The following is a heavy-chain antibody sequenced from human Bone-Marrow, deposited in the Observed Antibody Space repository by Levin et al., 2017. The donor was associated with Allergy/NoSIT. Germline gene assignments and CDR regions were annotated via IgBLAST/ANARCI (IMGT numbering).Heavy chain of an antibody. CDR1: GESIIGGFW. CDR2: VSQSGNT. Sequence: KSSETLSLTCDVSGESIIGGFWWTWIRQTPGKGLEWIGQVSQSGNTNYNPSIQSRLSMSVDESKNQFSLRLNSVTAADTGVYYCARDLWSLDGTWGQGTLVTVSS. CDR3: ARDLWSLDGT. J-gene: IGHJ5*02. V-gene: IGHV4-4*02. D-gene: IGHD2-21*02.